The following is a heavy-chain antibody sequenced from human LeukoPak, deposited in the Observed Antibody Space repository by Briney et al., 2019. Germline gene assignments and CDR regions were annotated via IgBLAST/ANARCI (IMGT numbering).Heavy chain of an antibody. V-gene: IGHV4-61*01. CDR1: GGSVSSGTYY. J-gene: IGHJ5*02. D-gene: IGHD3-10*01. Sequence: SETLSLTCTFSGGSVSSGTYYWSWIRQPPGKGLEWIGYIYYSGSTNYNPSPKSRVTISVDTSKNQFSLKLSSVTAADTAVYFCARDPGYYGSGSYSPLNWFDPWGQGILVTVSS. CDR2: IYYSGST. CDR3: ARDPGYYGSGSYSPLNWFDP.